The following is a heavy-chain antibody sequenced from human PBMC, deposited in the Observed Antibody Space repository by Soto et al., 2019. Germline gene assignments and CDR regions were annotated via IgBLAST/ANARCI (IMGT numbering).Heavy chain of an antibody. CDR1: GFTSVDYA. V-gene: IGHV3-9*02. J-gene: IGHJ4*02. CDR3: AKDRTVLLTSPGCYLDS. D-gene: IGHD2-15*01. Sequence: PGWSLRLSCAASGFTSVDYAMHWVRQAPGKGLEWVSCISWNSGIIGYADSVKGRFTISRDNAKNSLYLQMNSLRSEDTALYYCAKDRTVLLTSPGCYLDSWGQGTLVTVSS. CDR2: ISWNSGII.